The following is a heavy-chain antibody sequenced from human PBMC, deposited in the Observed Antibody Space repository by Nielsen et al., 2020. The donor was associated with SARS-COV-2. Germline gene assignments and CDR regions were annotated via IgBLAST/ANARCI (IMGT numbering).Heavy chain of an antibody. Sequence: SETLSLTCTVSGGSISSGGYYWSWIRQHPGKGLEWIGYIYYSGSTYYNPSLKSRVTISVDTSKNQFSLKLSSVTAADTAVYYCARGLLEYYYSMDVWGKGTTVTVSS. V-gene: IGHV4-31*03. D-gene: IGHD1-1*01. J-gene: IGHJ6*03. CDR1: GGSISSGGYY. CDR3: ARGLLEYYYSMDV. CDR2: IYYSGST.